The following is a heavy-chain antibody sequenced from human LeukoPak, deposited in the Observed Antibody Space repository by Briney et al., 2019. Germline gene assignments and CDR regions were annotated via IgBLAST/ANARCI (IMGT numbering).Heavy chain of an antibody. Sequence: GGSLRLSCAASGFTFSSYSMNWVRQAPGKGLERVSSISSSSSYIYYADSVKGRFTISRDNAKNSLYLQMNSLRAEDTAVYYCARNYDFWSGYYIGYGYYYYYMDVWGKGTTVTVSS. CDR2: ISSSSSYI. V-gene: IGHV3-21*01. CDR1: GFTFSSYS. CDR3: ARNYDFWSGYYIGYGYYYYYMDV. D-gene: IGHD3-3*01. J-gene: IGHJ6*03.